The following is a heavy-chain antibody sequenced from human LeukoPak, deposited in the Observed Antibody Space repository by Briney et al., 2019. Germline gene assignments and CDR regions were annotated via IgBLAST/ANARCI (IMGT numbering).Heavy chain of an antibody. CDR2: TYYKSKWYN. CDR3: ARDSGSYSGSYRFDS. CDR1: GDSVSSNSAA. V-gene: IGHV6-1*01. D-gene: IGHD6-6*01. Sequence: SQTLSLTCAISGDSVSSNSAAWNWIRQSPSRGLEWLGRTYYKSKWYNDYAVSVKSRITINSDTSENQFSLHLNSVTPEDTAVYYCARDSGSYSGSYRFDSWGQGTLVTVSS. J-gene: IGHJ4*02.